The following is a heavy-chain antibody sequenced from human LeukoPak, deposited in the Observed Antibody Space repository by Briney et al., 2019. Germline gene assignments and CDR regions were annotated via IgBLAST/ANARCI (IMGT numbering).Heavy chain of an antibody. CDR3: ARDRGSTSCYSPAPCYYGMDV. CDR1: GGSISSGDYY. J-gene: IGHJ6*02. Sequence: SETLSLTCTVSGGSISSGDYYWSWIRQPPGKGLEWIGYIYYSGSTYYNPSLKSRVTISVDTSKNQFSLKLSSVTAADTAVYYCARDRGSTSCYSPAPCYYGMDVWGQGTTVTVSS. V-gene: IGHV4-30-4*01. D-gene: IGHD2-2*01. CDR2: IYYSGST.